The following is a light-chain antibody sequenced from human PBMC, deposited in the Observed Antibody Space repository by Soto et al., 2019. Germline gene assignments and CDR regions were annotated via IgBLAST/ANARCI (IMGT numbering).Light chain of an antibody. J-gene: IGKJ4*01. Sequence: DLQMTQSPSTLSASVGDRVTITCRASQSISTWLAWYQQKPGKAPKLLIYKASSLEGGVPSRFSGSGSGTEVNITVSSLQPDDFATYYCQQYNTYPLTFGGGTTVEIK. CDR1: QSISTW. CDR2: KAS. V-gene: IGKV1-5*03. CDR3: QQYNTYPLT.